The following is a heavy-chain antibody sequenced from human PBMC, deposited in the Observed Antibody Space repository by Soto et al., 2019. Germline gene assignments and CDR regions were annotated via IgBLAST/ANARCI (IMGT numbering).Heavy chain of an antibody. J-gene: IGHJ4*02. CDR1: GGSISSGDYY. V-gene: IGHV4-30-4*01. CDR3: ARGVTYYYDSSGYHPFDY. CDR2: IYYSGST. D-gene: IGHD3-22*01. Sequence: SETLSLTCTVSGGSISSGDYYWSWIRQPPGKGLEWIGYIYYSGSTYYNPSLKSRVTISVDTSKNQFSLKLSSVTAADTAVYYCARGVTYYYDSSGYHPFDYWGQGTLVTVSS.